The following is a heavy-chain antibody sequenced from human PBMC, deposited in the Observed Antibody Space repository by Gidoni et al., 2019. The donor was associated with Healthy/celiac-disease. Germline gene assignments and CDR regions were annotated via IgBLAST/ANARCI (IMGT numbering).Heavy chain of an antibody. CDR2: IYYSGST. Sequence: QVQLQESGPGLVKPSETLSLTCTVSGGSISSYYWSWIRQPPGKGLEWIGYIYYSGSTNYNPSLKSRVTISVDTSKNQFSLKLSSVTAADTAVYYCARLILTDYDFWSGWFFDYWGQGTLVTVSS. V-gene: IGHV4-59*01. CDR3: ARLILTDYDFWSGWFFDY. CDR1: GGSISSYY. D-gene: IGHD3-3*01. J-gene: IGHJ4*02.